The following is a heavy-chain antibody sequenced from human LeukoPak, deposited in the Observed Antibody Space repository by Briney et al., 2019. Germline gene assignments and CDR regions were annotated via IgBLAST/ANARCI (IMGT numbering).Heavy chain of an antibody. V-gene: IGHV4-59*12. CDR1: GGSISSYY. J-gene: IGHJ4*02. D-gene: IGHD5-24*01. CDR3: ARDGYNLGYFDY. Sequence: SETLSLTCTVSGGSISSYYWSWIRQPPGKGLEWIGYIYYSGSTNYNPSLKSRVTISVDTSKNQFSLKLSSVTAADTAVYYCARDGYNLGYFDYWGQGTLVTVSS. CDR2: IYYSGST.